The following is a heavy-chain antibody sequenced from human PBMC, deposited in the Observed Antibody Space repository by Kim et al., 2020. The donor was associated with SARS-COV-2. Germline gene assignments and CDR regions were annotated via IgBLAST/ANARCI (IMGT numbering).Heavy chain of an antibody. V-gene: IGHV3-30*18. D-gene: IGHD3-22*01. CDR2: ISYDGSNK. CDR3: AKHYDSSVLASDYYGMDV. CDR1: GFTFSSYG. Sequence: GGSLRLSCAASGFTFSSYGMHWVRQAPGKGLEWVAVISYDGSNKYYADSVKGRFTISRDNSKNTLYLQMNSLRAEDTAVYYCAKHYDSSVLASDYYGMDVGGQGTTVTVSS. J-gene: IGHJ6*01.